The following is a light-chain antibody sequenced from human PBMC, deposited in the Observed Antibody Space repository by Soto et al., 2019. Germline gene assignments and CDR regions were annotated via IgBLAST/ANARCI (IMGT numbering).Light chain of an antibody. Sequence: AIRMTQSPSSLSASTGDRVTITCRASQGISSYLAWYQQKPGKAPKLLIYAASTLQSGVPSRFSGSGSGTDFTLTISCLQSEDFETYYCQQYYSYPITFGQGTRLE. J-gene: IGKJ5*01. CDR2: AAS. CDR1: QGISSY. V-gene: IGKV1-8*01. CDR3: QQYYSYPIT.